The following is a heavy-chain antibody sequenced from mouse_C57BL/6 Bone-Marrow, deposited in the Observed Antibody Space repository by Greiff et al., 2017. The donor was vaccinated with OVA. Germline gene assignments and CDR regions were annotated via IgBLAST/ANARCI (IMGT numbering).Heavy chain of an antibody. V-gene: IGHV1-59*01. Sequence: QVQLQQPGAELVRPGTSVKLSCKASGYTFTSYWMHWVKQRPGQGLEWIGVIDPSDSYTNYNQKFKGKATLTVDTSSSTAYMQLSSLTSEDAAVYYCARSDYYYGSSPGGFAYWGKGTMVTVSA. CDR1: GYTFTSYW. D-gene: IGHD1-1*01. CDR3: ARSDYYYGSSPGGFAY. J-gene: IGHJ3*01. CDR2: IDPSDSYT.